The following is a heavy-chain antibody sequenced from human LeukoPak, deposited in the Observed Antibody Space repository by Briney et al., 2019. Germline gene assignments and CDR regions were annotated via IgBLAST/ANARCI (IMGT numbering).Heavy chain of an antibody. CDR3: ARENYDFWSGYSPFYYYYGMDV. V-gene: IGHV1-18*01. CDR1: GYAFTSYG. CDR2: ISAYNGNT. J-gene: IGHJ6*02. D-gene: IGHD3-3*01. Sequence: ASVKVSCKASGYAFTSYGISWVRQAPGQGLEWMGWISAYNGNTNYAQKLQGRVTMTTDTSTSTAYMELRSLRSDDTAVYYCARENYDFWSGYSPFYYYYGMDVWGQGTTVTVSS.